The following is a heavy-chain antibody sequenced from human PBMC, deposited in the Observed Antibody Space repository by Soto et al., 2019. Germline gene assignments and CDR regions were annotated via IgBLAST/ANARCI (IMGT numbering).Heavy chain of an antibody. CDR3: AKIYDHGSSHHGIDV. CDR2: IYYSGNT. J-gene: IGHJ6*01. D-gene: IGHD4-17*01. CDR1: GGSTSRDNY. Sequence: SQTLSLPCTVSGGSTSRDNYWSWIRQPPGKGLEWIGHIYYSGNTDYNPSLKSRLAISIDTSKNQFSLKLSSVTAADTAMYYCAKIYDHGSSHHGIDVWARGTTVTGSA. V-gene: IGHV4-30-4*01.